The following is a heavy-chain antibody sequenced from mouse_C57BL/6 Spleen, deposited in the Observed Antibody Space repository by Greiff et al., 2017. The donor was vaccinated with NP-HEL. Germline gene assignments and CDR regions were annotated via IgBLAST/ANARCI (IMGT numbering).Heavy chain of an antibody. CDR3: ASGNYDYDDSWFAY. CDR2: IYPSDSET. V-gene: IGHV1-61*01. J-gene: IGHJ3*01. Sequence: QVQLQQLGAELVRPGSSVKLSCKASGYTFTSYWMDWVKQRPGQGLEWIGNIYPSDSETHYNQKFKDKATLTVDKSSSTAYMQLSSLTSEDSAGYYCASGNYDYDDSWFAYWGQGTLVTVSA. D-gene: IGHD2-4*01. CDR1: GYTFTSYW.